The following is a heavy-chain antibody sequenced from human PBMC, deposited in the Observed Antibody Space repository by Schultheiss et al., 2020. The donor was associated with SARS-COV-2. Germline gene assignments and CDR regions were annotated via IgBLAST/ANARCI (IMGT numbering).Heavy chain of an antibody. D-gene: IGHD2-15*01. CDR3: TRVPIIVHCSGGGCSPFGMDV. J-gene: IGHJ6*02. CDR2: IRSKAYGGTT. Sequence: GGSLRLSCTASGFTFGDYAMGWFRQAPGKGLEWVGFIRSKAYGGTTEYAASVKGRFTISRDDSKSIAYLQMNSLKTEDTAVYYCTRVPIIVHCSGGGCSPFGMDVWGQGTTVTVSS. V-gene: IGHV3-49*03. CDR1: GFTFGDYA.